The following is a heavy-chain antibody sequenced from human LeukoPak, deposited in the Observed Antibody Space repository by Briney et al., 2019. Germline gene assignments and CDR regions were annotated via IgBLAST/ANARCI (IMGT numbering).Heavy chain of an antibody. CDR1: GYTFTSYG. CDR2: ISAYNGNT. J-gene: IGHJ3*02. V-gene: IGHV1-18*01. D-gene: IGHD2-21*01. Sequence: GASVKVSCKASGYTFTSYGISWVRQAPGQGLEWMGWISAYNGNTNYAQKLQGRVTMTTDTSTSTADMELRSLRSDDTAVYYCARDGRINYYSLGINDAFDIWGQGTMVTVSS. CDR3: ARDGRINYYSLGINDAFDI.